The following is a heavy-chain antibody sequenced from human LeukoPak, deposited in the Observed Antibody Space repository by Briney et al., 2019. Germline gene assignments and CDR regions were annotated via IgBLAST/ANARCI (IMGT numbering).Heavy chain of an antibody. CDR3: VTGVRGVVDY. CDR2: ISGDGINT. D-gene: IGHD3-10*01. V-gene: IGHV3-64D*06. Sequence: GRCLRLSCSASAFTFSNYEMHSVRLAAGKGREYVSVISGDGINTHNADSVKGRFTISRDNSKNTMYLQMSSLRAEDTAVYYCVTGVRGVVDYWGQGTLVTVSS. J-gene: IGHJ4*02. CDR1: AFTFSNYE.